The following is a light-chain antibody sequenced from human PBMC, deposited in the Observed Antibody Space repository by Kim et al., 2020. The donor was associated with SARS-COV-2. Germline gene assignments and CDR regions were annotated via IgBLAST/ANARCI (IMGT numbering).Light chain of an antibody. J-gene: IGKJ3*01. V-gene: IGKV1-39*01. CDR2: AAS. CDR1: QSISSY. CDR3: QQSYSTPLT. Sequence: DIQMTQSPSSLSASVGDRVTITCRASQSISSYLNWYQQKPGKAPKLLIYAASSLQSVVPSRFSGSGSGTDFTLTISSLQPEDFATYYCQQSYSTPLTFGPGPRWISN.